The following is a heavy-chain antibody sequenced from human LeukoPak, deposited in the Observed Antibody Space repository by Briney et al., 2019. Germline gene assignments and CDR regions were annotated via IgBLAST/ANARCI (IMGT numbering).Heavy chain of an antibody. CDR2: IKSDGSSI. D-gene: IGHD6-13*01. CDR1: GFTFSTYW. CDR3: ASSWPTLDY. V-gene: IGHV3-74*03. J-gene: IGHJ4*02. Sequence: GGSLRLSCAASGFTFSTYWMHWVRQAPGKGLVWVSRIKSDGSSIMYADSVRGRFTISRDNAKNSLYLQMNSLRAEDTAVYYCASSWPTLDYWGQGTLVTVSS.